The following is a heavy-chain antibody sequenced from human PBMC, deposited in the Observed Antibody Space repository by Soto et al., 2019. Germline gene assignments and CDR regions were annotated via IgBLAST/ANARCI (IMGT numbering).Heavy chain of an antibody. CDR2: ISYDGSNK. D-gene: IGHD3-22*01. Sequence: GRSMRLSCAASGFTFSNYAMHWVRQAPGKGLERVAVISYDGSNKYYADSVKGRFTISRDNSKNTLYLQMNSPRAEDTAVYYCARGSMDYYDSSGYFPAHFDYWGQGPLVTVSS. V-gene: IGHV3-30-3*01. CDR1: GFTFSNYA. CDR3: ARGSMDYYDSSGYFPAHFDY. J-gene: IGHJ4*02.